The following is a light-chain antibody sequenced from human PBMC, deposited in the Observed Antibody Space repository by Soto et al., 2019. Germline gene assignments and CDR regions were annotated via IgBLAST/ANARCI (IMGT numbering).Light chain of an antibody. Sequence: QLVLTQPPSVSEAPRQRVTISCSGSSSNIGNNAVNWYQQLPGKAPKLLIYYDDLLPSGVSDRFSGSKSGTSASLAISGLQFEDEADYYCAVWDDSLNGRVFGGGTKLTVL. CDR2: YDD. CDR3: AVWDDSLNGRV. V-gene: IGLV1-36*01. J-gene: IGLJ3*02. CDR1: SSNIGNNA.